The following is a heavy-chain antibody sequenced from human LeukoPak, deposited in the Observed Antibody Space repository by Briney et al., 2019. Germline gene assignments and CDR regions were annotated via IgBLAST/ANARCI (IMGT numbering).Heavy chain of an antibody. CDR2: IIPIFGTA. D-gene: IGHD6-19*01. Sequence: GASVKVSCKASGGTFSSYAISWVRQAPGQGLEWMGGIIPIFGTANYAQKFQGRVTITADEFTSTAYMELSSLRSEDTAVYYCARGRIAVAGTGFWDYWGQGTLVTVSS. J-gene: IGHJ4*02. CDR1: GGTFSSYA. V-gene: IGHV1-69*13. CDR3: ARGRIAVAGTGFWDY.